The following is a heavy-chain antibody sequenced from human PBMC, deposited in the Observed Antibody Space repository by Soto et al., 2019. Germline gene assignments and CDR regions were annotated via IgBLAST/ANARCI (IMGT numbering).Heavy chain of an antibody. V-gene: IGHV3-21*01. CDR3: ARDHFGIAAHNWFDP. J-gene: IGHJ5*02. CDR1: GFTFSSYS. CDR2: ISSSSSYI. D-gene: IGHD6-6*01. Sequence: GGSLRLSCAASGFTFSSYSMNWVRQAPGKGLEWVSSISSSSSYIYYADSVKGRFTISRDNAKNSLHLQMNSLRAEDTAVYYCARDHFGIAAHNWFDPWGQGTLVTVSS.